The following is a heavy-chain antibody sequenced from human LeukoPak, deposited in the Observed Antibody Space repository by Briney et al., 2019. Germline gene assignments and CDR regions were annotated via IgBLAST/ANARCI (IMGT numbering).Heavy chain of an antibody. V-gene: IGHV3-7*01. CDR3: ATDSGWSTFDI. CDR1: GFTFSSYG. D-gene: IGHD6-19*01. Sequence: GGSLRLSCAASGFTFSSYGMSWVRQAPGKGLEWVANIKQDGSEKYYVDSVKGRFTISRDNAKNSLYLQMNSLRADDTAVYYCATDSGWSTFDIWGQGTVVTVSS. CDR2: IKQDGSEK. J-gene: IGHJ3*02.